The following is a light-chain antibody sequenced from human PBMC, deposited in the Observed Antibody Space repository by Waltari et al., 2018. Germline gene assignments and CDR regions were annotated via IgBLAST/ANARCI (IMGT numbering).Light chain of an antibody. CDR3: CSYTRSGSLV. Sequence: QSALTPPASVSASPGQSISSSSTGNSRYHSGDNCFSWYQRLPGKAPKLIIYDVVNRPSGVSNRFSGSKSGNTASLIISGLQADDEADYYCCSYTRSGSLVFGGGTKLTVL. V-gene: IGLV2-14*03. CDR2: DVV. CDR1: SRYHSGDNC. J-gene: IGLJ2*01.